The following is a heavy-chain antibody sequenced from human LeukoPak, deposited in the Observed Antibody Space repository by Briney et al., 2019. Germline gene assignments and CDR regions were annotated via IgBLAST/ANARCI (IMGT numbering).Heavy chain of an antibody. CDR3: ARGDIVVVVAATPTDY. CDR1: GYTFTGYY. J-gene: IGHJ4*02. CDR2: INPNSGGT. D-gene: IGHD2-15*01. Sequence: GASVKVSCKASGYTFTGYYMHWVRQAPGQGLEWMGWINPNSGGTNYAQKFQGRVTMTRDTSISTAYMELSRLRSDDTAVYYCARGDIVVVVAATPTDYWGQGTLVTVSS. V-gene: IGHV1-2*02.